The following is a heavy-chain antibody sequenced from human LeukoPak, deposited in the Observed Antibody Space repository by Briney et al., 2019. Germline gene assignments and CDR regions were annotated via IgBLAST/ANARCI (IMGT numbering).Heavy chain of an antibody. CDR3: AKDPGYYDFWSGYDHYFDY. V-gene: IGHV3-23*01. D-gene: IGHD3-3*01. J-gene: IGHJ4*02. Sequence: GGSLRLSCAASGFTFSSYAMSWVRQAPGKGLEWVSAISGSGGSTYYADSVKGRFTISRDNSKNTLYLQMNSLRAEDTAVYYCAKDPGYYDFWSGYDHYFDYWGQGTLVTVSS. CDR2: ISGSGGST. CDR1: GFTFSSYA.